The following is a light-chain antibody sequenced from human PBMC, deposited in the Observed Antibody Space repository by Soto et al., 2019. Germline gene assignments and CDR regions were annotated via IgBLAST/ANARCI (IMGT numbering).Light chain of an antibody. V-gene: IGKV3-15*01. CDR3: QQYNNWPPIT. Sequence: EIVMTQSPGTLSVSPGERATLSCRASQTVSRHLAWYQQKPGQAPRLLIFGASTRATGIPDRFSGSGSGTDFTLTISSLQSEDFAVYYCQQYNNWPPITVGQGTRLEI. J-gene: IGKJ5*01. CDR2: GAS. CDR1: QTVSRH.